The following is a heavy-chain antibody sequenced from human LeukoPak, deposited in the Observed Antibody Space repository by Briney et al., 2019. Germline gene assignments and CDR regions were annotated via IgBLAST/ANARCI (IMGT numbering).Heavy chain of an antibody. CDR3: ARGLLGAPTSYFDY. D-gene: IGHD1-26*01. CDR2: ISSNVGST. CDR1: GFTFSNYA. J-gene: IGHJ4*02. Sequence: GSLRLSFAASGFTFSNYAMSWVRQAPGKGLEWVSGISSNVGSTYYADSVKGRFTISRDNSKNTLYLQMNSLRAEDTAVYYCARGLLGAPTSYFDYWGQGTLVTVSS. V-gene: IGHV3-23*01.